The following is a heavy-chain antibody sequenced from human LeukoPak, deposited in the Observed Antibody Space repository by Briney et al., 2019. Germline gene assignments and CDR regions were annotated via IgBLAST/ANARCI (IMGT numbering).Heavy chain of an antibody. CDR1: GFTFSSYG. J-gene: IGHJ6*02. Sequence: GGSLRLSCAASGFTFSSYGMHWVRQAPGKGLEWVAVIWYDGSNKYYADSVEGRFTISRDNAKNSLYLQMNSLRAEDTAVYYCARARHYYSGMDVWGQGTTATVSS. CDR2: IWYDGSNK. CDR3: ARARHYYSGMDV. V-gene: IGHV3-33*01.